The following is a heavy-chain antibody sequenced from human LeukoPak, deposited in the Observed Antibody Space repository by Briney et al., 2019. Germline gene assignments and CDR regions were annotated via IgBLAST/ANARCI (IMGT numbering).Heavy chain of an antibody. CDR2: INHSGST. D-gene: IGHD6-19*01. CDR1: GGSFSGYY. CDR3: ARAAGSGLIDY. Sequence: SETLSLTCAVYGGSFSGYYWNWIRQPPGKGLEWIGEINHSGSTNYNPSLKSRVTISVDTSKNQFSLNLNSVTAADTALYFCARAAGSGLIDYWGQGILVIVSS. V-gene: IGHV4-34*01. J-gene: IGHJ4*02.